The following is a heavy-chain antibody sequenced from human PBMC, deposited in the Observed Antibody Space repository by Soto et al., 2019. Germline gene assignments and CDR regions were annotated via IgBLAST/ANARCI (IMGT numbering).Heavy chain of an antibody. J-gene: IGHJ4*02. V-gene: IGHV3-74*01. Sequence: VGSLRLSCAASGFTFSRHWMHWVRQAPGKGLSWVSHIGPDGSRTRDADSVMGRFIISRDNARNTLYLQMNSLRDDDTAVYYCVRDQNWAYDYCGPRILVTVSS. CDR1: GFTFSRHW. CDR3: VRDQNWAYDY. CDR2: IGPDGSRT. D-gene: IGHD7-27*01.